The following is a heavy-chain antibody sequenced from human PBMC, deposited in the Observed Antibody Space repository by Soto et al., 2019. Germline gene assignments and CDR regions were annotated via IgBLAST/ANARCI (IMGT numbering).Heavy chain of an antibody. CDR1: GFTFSSYD. CDR3: AKEKDIVVVGASNFGY. V-gene: IGHV3-23*01. D-gene: IGHD2-15*01. CDR2: ISGSGGST. J-gene: IGHJ4*02. Sequence: GGSLRLSCAASGFTFSSYDMSWVRQAPGKGLEWVSAISGSGGSTYYADSVKGRFTISRDNSKNTLYLQMNSLRAEDTAVYYCAKEKDIVVVGASNFGYWGQGTLVTVSS.